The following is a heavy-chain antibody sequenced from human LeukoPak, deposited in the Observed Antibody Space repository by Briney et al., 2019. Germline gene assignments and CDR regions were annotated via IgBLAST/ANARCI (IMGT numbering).Heavy chain of an antibody. J-gene: IGHJ4*02. V-gene: IGHV3-15*01. D-gene: IGHD3-22*01. CDR1: GFTFSNAW. CDR3: TTDRTGDYYDSSGYYYY. CDR2: IKSKTDGGTT. Sequence: GGSLRLSCAASGFTFSNAWMSWVRQAPGKGLEWVGRIKSKTDGGTTDYAAPVKGRFTISRDDSKNTLYLQMNSLKTEDTAVYYRTTDRTGDYYDSSGYYYYWGQGTLVTVSS.